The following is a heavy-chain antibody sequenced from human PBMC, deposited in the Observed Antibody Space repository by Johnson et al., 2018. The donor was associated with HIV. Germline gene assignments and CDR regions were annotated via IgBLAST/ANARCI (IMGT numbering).Heavy chain of an antibody. J-gene: IGHJ3*02. V-gene: IGHV3-30*04. D-gene: IGHD6-13*01. CDR1: GFTFSSYA. CDR2: IRYDGSNK. Sequence: QVQLVESGGGVVQPGRSLRLSCAASGFTFSSYAMHWVRQAPGKGLEWVAFIRYDGSNKYYADSVKGRFTISRDNSKNTLYLQMNSLRAEDTAVYYCARDRGGIEEQSCAFDIWGQGTMVTVSS. CDR3: ARDRGGIEEQSCAFDI.